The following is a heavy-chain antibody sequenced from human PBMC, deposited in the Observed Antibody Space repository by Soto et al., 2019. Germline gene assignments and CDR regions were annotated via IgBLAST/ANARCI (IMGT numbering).Heavy chain of an antibody. Sequence: QEQLMQSGAEVKKPGASVKVSCKTSGYTFTDYDINWVRQATGKGLEWIGWMNPNSGETGYAQKFQGRVTMTRSASLSTAYLELSSLRSEDTAVYYCARVAVAARPRWYNWFDPWGQGTLVTVSS. J-gene: IGHJ5*02. CDR2: MNPNSGET. D-gene: IGHD2-15*01. V-gene: IGHV1-8*01. CDR3: ARVAVAARPRWYNWFDP. CDR1: GYTFTDYD.